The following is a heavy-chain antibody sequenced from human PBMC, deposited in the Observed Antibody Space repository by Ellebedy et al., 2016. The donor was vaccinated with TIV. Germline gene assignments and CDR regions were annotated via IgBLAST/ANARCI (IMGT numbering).Heavy chain of an antibody. CDR1: GFTFSSYW. V-gene: IGHV3-74*01. CDR2: INSDGSST. D-gene: IGHD2-2*01. J-gene: IGHJ6*03. Sequence: GESLKISXAASGFTFSSYWMHWVRQAPGKGLVWVSRINSDGSSTSYADSVKGRFTISRDNAKNTLYLQMNSLRAEDTAVYYCARRIPDYYYYYMDVWGKGTTVTVSS. CDR3: ARRIPDYYYYYMDV.